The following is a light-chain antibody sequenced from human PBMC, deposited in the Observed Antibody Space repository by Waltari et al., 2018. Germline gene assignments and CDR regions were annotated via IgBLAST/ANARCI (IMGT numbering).Light chain of an antibody. V-gene: IGLV1-36*01. CDR3: SVWDASVNGVI. CDR1: SSNIGRQG. CDR2: FDD. J-gene: IGLJ2*01. Sequence: QSVLTQPHSVSEAPRQRVTISCSGSSSNIGRQGVNWYQQVPGKAPKLLIYFDDLLPSGVSDRFSASKSGTSASLAISGLQSDDEADYYCSVWDASVNGVIFGGGTRLTVL.